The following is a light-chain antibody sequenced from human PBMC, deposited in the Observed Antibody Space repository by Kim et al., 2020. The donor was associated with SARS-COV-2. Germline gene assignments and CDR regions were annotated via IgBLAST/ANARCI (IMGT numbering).Light chain of an antibody. CDR3: SSYTSSSTLV. J-gene: IGLJ3*02. V-gene: IGLV2-14*03. Sequence: GQSITNSCTGTSSDVGGYNYVSWYQQHPGKAPKLMIYDVSNRPSGVSNRFSGSKSGNTASLTISGLQAEDEADYYCSSYTSSSTLVFGGGTQLTVL. CDR1: SSDVGGYNY. CDR2: DVS.